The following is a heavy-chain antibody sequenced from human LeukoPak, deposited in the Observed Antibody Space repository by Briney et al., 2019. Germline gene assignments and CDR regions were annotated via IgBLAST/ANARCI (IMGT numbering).Heavy chain of an antibody. CDR1: GFTFDDYG. CDR2: INWNGGST. Sequence: GGSLRLSCAASGFTFDDYGMSWVRQAPGKGLEWVSGINWNGGSTGYADSVKGRFTISRDNAKNSLYLQMNSLRAEDTAVYYCAKRDDYSNYGLDYWGQGILVTVSS. CDR3: AKRDDYSNYGLDY. V-gene: IGHV3-20*04. J-gene: IGHJ4*02. D-gene: IGHD4-11*01.